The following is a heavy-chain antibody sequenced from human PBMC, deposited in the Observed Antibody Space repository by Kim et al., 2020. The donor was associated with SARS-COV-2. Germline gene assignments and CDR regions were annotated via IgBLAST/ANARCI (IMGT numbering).Heavy chain of an antibody. CDR1: GGSISSSSYY. Sequence: SETLSLTCTVSGGSISSSSYYWGWIRQPPGKGLEWIGSIYYSGTTYYNPSLKSRVTISVDTSKNQFSLKLSSVTAADTAVYYLARRYPTTVTTGGTFAFDYWGQGTLVTVSS. D-gene: IGHD4-17*01. V-gene: IGHV4-39*01. CDR3: ARRYPTTVTTGGTFAFDY. J-gene: IGHJ4*02. CDR2: IYYSGTT.